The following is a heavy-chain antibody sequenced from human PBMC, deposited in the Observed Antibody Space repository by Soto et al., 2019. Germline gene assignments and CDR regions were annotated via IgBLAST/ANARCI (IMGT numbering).Heavy chain of an antibody. CDR2: IHDSGNT. J-gene: IGHJ5*02. CDR3: ARARGGDSGDYASLFDR. D-gene: IGHD4-17*01. CDR1: GGSVSIGDYL. Sequence: VQLQESGPGLVTPSQTLSLTCTVFGGSVSIGDYLWSWIRQRPGKGLEWIGYIHDSGNTYYNPSLKSRVTISLGTSKTQFSLKVTSMTAADTAVYFCARARGGDSGDYASLFDRWGQGNLVTVSS. V-gene: IGHV4-30-4*01.